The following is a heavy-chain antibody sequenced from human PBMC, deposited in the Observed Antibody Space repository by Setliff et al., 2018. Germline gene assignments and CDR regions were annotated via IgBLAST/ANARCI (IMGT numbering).Heavy chain of an antibody. CDR1: DDSFTSSRYY. CDR2: ISYSGTP. V-gene: IGHV4-39*01. CDR3: VRPGGTTVVARHFDY. J-gene: IGHJ4*01. D-gene: IGHD2-15*01. Sequence: SETLSLTCTVSDDSFTSSRYYWGWIRRAPGSGLEWIGSISYSGTPYYNASVESRVTISIDTSRNQFSLELRSVTVADTTTYYCVRPGGTTVVARHFDYWGAGILVTVSS.